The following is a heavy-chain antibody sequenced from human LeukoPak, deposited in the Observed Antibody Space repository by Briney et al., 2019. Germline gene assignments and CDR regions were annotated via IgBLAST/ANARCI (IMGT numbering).Heavy chain of an antibody. V-gene: IGHV1-18*01. CDR1: GYTFTSYG. CDR3: AGPGSPQTPPRYYYGSGTHYYYYGMDV. CDR2: ISAYNGNT. Sequence: ASVKVSCKASGYTFTSYGISWVRQAPGQGLEWMGWISAYNGNTNYAQKLQGRVTMTTDTSTSTAYMELRSLRSDDTAVYYYAGPGSPQTPPRYYYGSGTHYYYYGMDVWGQGTTVTVSS. J-gene: IGHJ6*02. D-gene: IGHD3-10*01.